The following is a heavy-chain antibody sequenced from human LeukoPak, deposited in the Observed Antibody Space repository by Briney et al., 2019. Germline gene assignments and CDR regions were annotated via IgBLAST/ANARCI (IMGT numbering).Heavy chain of an antibody. D-gene: IGHD3-3*01. CDR3: ARGRGRITIFGVVILDY. CDR1: GGSFSGYY. Sequence: PSETLPLTCAVYGGSFSGYYWSWIRQPPGKGLEWIGEINNSGSTNYNPSLKSRVTISVDTSKNQFSLKLSSVTAADTAVYYCARGRGRITIFGVVILDYWGQGTLVTVSS. CDR2: INNSGST. J-gene: IGHJ4*02. V-gene: IGHV4-34*01.